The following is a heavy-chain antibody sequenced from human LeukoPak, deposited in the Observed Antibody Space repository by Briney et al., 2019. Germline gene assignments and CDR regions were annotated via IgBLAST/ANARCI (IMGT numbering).Heavy chain of an antibody. Sequence: GASVKVSCKTSGYTFTSYYMHWVRQAPGLGLEWMGIINPTGGSTTYAQKFQGRVTMTRDTSTSTVYMELSSLRSDDTAVYYCARTAARRFDYWGQGTLVTVSS. J-gene: IGHJ4*02. D-gene: IGHD6-6*01. CDR1: GYTFTSYY. CDR3: ARTAARRFDY. V-gene: IGHV1-46*01. CDR2: INPTGGST.